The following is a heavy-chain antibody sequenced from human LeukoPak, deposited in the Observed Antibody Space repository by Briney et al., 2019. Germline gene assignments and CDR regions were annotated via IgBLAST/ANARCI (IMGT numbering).Heavy chain of an antibody. D-gene: IGHD3-9*01. Sequence: KSSETLSLTCTVSGYSISSGYYWGWIRQPPGKGLEWIGSIYYSGSTYYNPSLKSRVTISVDTSKNQFSLKLSSVTAADTAVYYCARGQDLTGYHEAYFDYWGQGTLVTVSS. CDR3: ARGQDLTGYHEAYFDY. J-gene: IGHJ4*02. CDR2: IYYSGST. CDR1: GYSISSGYY. V-gene: IGHV4-38-2*02.